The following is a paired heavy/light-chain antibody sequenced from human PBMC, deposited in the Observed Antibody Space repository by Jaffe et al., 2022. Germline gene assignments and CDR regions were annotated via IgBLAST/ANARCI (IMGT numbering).Light chain of an antibody. CDR2: GAS. V-gene: IGKV3-20*01. CDR1: QSVSSSY. J-gene: IGKJ4*01. CDR3: QQYGSSPGT. Sequence: EIVLTQSPGTLSLSPGERATLSCRASQSVSSSYLAWYQQKPGQAPRLLIYGASSRATGIPDRFSGSGSGTDFTLTISRLEPEDFAVYYCQQYGSSPGTFGGGTKVEIK.
Heavy chain of an antibody. J-gene: IGHJ3*02. CDR3: ARRDYYYDSSGYYQGGGAFDI. CDR2: IYHSGST. CDR1: GYSISSGYY. Sequence: QVQLQESGPGLVKPSETLSLTCAVSGYSISSGYYWGWIRQPPGKGLEWIGSIYHSGSTYYNPSLKSRVTISVDTSKNQFSLKLSSVTAADTAVYYCARRDYYYDSSGYYQGGGAFDIWGQGTMVTVSS. V-gene: IGHV4-38-2*01. D-gene: IGHD3-22*01.